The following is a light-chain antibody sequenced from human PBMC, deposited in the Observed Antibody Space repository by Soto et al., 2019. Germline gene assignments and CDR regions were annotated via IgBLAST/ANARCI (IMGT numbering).Light chain of an antibody. V-gene: IGKV3-20*01. J-gene: IGKJ5*01. CDR3: QQYANSPIT. CDR1: QSVRSY. Sequence: EIVLTQSPATLSLSPGERATLSCRASQSVRSYLAWYQQKPGQAPRLLIYGVSSRASGIPDRFFGSGSGTDFTLTINRLEPEDFAVYYCQQYANSPITFGQGTRLEIK. CDR2: GVS.